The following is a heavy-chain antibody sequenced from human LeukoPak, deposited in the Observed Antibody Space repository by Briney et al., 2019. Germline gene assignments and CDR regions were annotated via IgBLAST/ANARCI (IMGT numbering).Heavy chain of an antibody. D-gene: IGHD3-3*01. CDR2: IRYDGSNK. J-gene: IGHJ4*02. CDR1: GFTFSSYG. CDR3: AKATEGRGITIFGVVISGY. Sequence: GGSLRLSCAASGFTFSSYGMHWVRQAPGKGLEWVAFIRYDGSNKYYADSVKGRFTISRDNSKNTLYLQMNSLRAEDTAVYYCAKATEGRGITIFGVVISGYWGQGTLVTVSS. V-gene: IGHV3-30*02.